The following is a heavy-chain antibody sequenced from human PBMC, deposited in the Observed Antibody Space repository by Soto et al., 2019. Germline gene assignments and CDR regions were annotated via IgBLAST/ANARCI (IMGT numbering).Heavy chain of an antibody. CDR3: AKDPESGSYYYYGMDV. D-gene: IGHD1-26*01. Sequence: QVQLVESGGGVVQPGRSLRLSCAASGFTFSSFGMHWVRQAQGKGLEWVAVISYDGSNKYYADSVKGRFTISRDNSKNTLYLQMNSLRAEDTAVYYCAKDPESGSYYYYGMDVWGQGTTVTVSS. CDR1: GFTFSSFG. V-gene: IGHV3-30*18. J-gene: IGHJ6*02. CDR2: ISYDGSNK.